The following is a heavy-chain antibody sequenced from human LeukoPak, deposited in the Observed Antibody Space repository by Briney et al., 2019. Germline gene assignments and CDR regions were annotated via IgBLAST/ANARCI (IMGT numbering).Heavy chain of an antibody. CDR3: ARDPTPTTVANWFDP. Sequence: PGGSLRLSCAASGFTFSDYYMSWIRQAPGKGLEWVSYISGSGSTIYYADSVKGRFTISRDNAKNSLYLQMNSLRAEDTAVYYCARDPTPTTVANWFDPWGQGTLVTVSS. D-gene: IGHD4-17*01. V-gene: IGHV3-11*01. J-gene: IGHJ5*02. CDR2: ISGSGSTI. CDR1: GFTFSDYY.